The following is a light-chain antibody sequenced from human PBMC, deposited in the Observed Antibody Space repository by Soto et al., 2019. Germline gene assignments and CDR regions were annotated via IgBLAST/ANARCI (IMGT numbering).Light chain of an antibody. V-gene: IGLV2-11*01. CDR1: SSDVGGYNY. CDR2: DVT. J-gene: IGLJ1*01. CDR3: CSYAGNYTYV. Sequence: SALTQPRSVSGSPGQSVTISCTGTSSDVGGYNYVSWYQQNPGKAPKLMIHDVTKRPSGVPDRFSGSKSGNTASLTISGLQAEDEADYYCCSYAGNYTYVFGTGTRSPS.